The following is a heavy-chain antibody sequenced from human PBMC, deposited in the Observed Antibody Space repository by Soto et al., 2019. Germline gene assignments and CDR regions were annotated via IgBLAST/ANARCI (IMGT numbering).Heavy chain of an antibody. CDR3: ARAGTYYYDSRGYPLFD. Sequence: GGSLRLSCAASGFTVSSNYMSWVRQAPGKGLEWVSVIYSGGSTYYADSVKGRFTISRDNSKNTLYLQMNSLRAEDTAVYYCARAGTYYYDSRGYPLFDWGQGTLVTVSS. J-gene: IGHJ1*01. D-gene: IGHD3-22*01. CDR1: GFTVSSNY. V-gene: IGHV3-53*01. CDR2: IYSGGST.